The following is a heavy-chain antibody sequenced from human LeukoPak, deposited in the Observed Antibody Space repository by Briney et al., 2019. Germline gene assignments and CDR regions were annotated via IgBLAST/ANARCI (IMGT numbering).Heavy chain of an antibody. J-gene: IGHJ4*02. CDR1: GGSISTGSYY. Sequence: SETLSLTCTVSGGSISTGSYYWGWIRHPPGKGLEWIGSIYYSGSTYYNPSLKSRVTISVDTSKSQFSLKLSPVTAADTAIYYCARHKTVFGVIRIWGQGTLVTVSS. CDR3: ARHKTVFGVIRI. CDR2: IYYSGST. V-gene: IGHV4-39*01. D-gene: IGHD3-3*01.